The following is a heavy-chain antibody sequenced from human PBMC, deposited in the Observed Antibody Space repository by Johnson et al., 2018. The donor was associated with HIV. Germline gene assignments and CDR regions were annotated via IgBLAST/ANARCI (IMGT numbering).Heavy chain of an antibody. CDR3: ARAPEVRGVDAFDV. V-gene: IGHV3-48*03. J-gene: IGHJ3*01. CDR1: GFTFSSYG. CDR2: ITSTGITV. Sequence: VQLVESGGGVVQPGGSLRLSCVASGFTFSSYGMHWVRQAPGKGLEWVSYITSTGITVYYTDSVKCRFPISRDNAKNSLSLQMNSLRAEDTAVYYCARAPEVRGVDAFDVWGQGTVVTVSS. D-gene: IGHD3-10*01.